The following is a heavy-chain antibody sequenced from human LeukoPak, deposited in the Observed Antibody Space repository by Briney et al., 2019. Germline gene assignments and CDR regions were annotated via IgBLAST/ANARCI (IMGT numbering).Heavy chain of an antibody. Sequence: PSETLSLTCTVSDGSITNYDWNWIRQPAGKGLEWIGRIYTTGITNYNPSLKSRVSVSVDTSKNQFSLKLSSVTAADTAVYYCARGKVVAGTPGQNSWDSWGQGTLVTVSS. D-gene: IGHD6-19*01. V-gene: IGHV4-4*07. CDR1: DGSITNYD. J-gene: IGHJ4*02. CDR2: IYTTGIT. CDR3: ARGKVVAGTPGQNSWDS.